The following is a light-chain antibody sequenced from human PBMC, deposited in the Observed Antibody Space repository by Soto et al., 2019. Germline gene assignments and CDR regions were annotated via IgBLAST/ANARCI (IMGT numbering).Light chain of an antibody. CDR2: EVS. CDR1: RSDVGGYNY. J-gene: IGLJ2*01. CDR3: SSYGGSNTVV. V-gene: IGLV2-8*01. Sequence: QSVLTQPPSASGSPGQSVTISCTGSRSDVGGYNYVSWYQQHPGKAPKLMIYEVSKRPSGVPDRLSGSKSGNTASLTVSGLHAEDEADYYCSSYGGSNTVVFGGGTKLTVL.